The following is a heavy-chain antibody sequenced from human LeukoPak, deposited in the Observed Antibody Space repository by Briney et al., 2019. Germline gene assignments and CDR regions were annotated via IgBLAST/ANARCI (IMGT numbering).Heavy chain of an antibody. CDR2: ISCDGSNK. J-gene: IGHJ6*02. CDR3: ARDGGDDYDFWSGYYLSEYGMDV. Sequence: PPGGSLRLSCAASGFTFSSYAMHWVRQAPGKGLEWVAVISCDGSNKYYADSVKGRFTISRDNSKNTLYLQMNSLRAEDTAVYYCARDGGDDYDFWSGYYLSEYGMDVWGQGTTVTVSS. V-gene: IGHV3-30-3*01. D-gene: IGHD3-3*01. CDR1: GFTFSSYA.